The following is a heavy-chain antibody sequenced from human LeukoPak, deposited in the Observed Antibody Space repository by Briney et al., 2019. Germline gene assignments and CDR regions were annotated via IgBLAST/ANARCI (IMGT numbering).Heavy chain of an antibody. V-gene: IGHV1-69*01. CDR3: ARSRELLGCFQH. J-gene: IGHJ1*01. CDR2: IIPIFGTT. CDR1: GGTFSSYA. D-gene: IGHD1-26*01. Sequence: ASVKVSCKASGGTFSSYAISWVRQAPGQGLEWMGGIIPIFGTTNYAQNFQGRVTITADESTSTAYMEPSSLRSVDTAVYYCARSRELLGCFQHWGQGTLVTVSS.